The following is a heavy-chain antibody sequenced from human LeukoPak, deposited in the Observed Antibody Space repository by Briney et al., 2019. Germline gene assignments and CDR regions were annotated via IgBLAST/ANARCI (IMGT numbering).Heavy chain of an antibody. CDR2: STHSGST. J-gene: IGHJ4*02. V-gene: IGHV4-34*01. CDR3: ARGRTGAAALDF. CDR1: GGSFSGHY. D-gene: IGHD6-25*01. Sequence: SETLSLTCAVYGGSFSGHYWTWIRQSPGKGLEWIGESTHSGSTNYNPSLKSRLTISVDTFKNQFSLKLTSVSAADTAVYHCARGRTGAAALDFWGPGTLSPSPQ.